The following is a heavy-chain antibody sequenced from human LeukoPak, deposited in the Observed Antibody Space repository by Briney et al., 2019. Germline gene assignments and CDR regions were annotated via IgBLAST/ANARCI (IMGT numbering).Heavy chain of an antibody. CDR2: INHSGST. D-gene: IGHD6-13*01. Sequence: SETLSLTCAVYGGSFSGYYWSWVRQPPGKGLEWIGEINHSGSTNYNPSLKRRVTISVDTSQNQFSLKLSSVTAPDTALYYCARGRGSSRKGGDYYYMDVWGKGTTVTVSS. CDR1: GGSFSGYY. CDR3: ARGRGSSRKGGDYYYMDV. V-gene: IGHV4-34*01. J-gene: IGHJ6*03.